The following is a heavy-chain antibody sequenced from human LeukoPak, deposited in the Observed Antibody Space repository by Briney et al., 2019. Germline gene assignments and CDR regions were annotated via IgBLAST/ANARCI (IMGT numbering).Heavy chain of an antibody. J-gene: IGHJ5*02. CDR3: ARDRYDSSGYHNWFDP. V-gene: IGHV1-18*01. CDR2: ISGYNGNT. CDR1: GYTFTSYG. D-gene: IGHD3-22*01. Sequence: GASVKVSCKASGYTFTSYGITWVRQAPGQGLEWMGWISGYNGNTNYAQKFQGRVTMTRDTSTSTVYMELSSLRSEDTAVYYCARDRYDSSGYHNWFDPWGQGTLVTVSS.